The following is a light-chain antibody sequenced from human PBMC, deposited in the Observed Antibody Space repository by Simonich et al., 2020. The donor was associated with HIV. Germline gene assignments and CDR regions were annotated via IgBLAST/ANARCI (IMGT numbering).Light chain of an antibody. J-gene: IGKJ2*01. CDR2: GAS. V-gene: IGKV3-15*01. Sequence: EIVMTQSPATLSVSPGERATLSCRASQSVSSNLAWYQQKPGQAPRLLIYGASTRATGIPARFSGSGSGTDFTLTISSLQAEDVAVYYCQQYYDTPYSFGQGTKVEIK. CDR1: QSVSSN. CDR3: QQYYDTPYS.